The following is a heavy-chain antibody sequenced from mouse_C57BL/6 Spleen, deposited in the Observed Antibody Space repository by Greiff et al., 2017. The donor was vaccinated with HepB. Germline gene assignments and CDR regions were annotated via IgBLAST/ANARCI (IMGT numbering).Heavy chain of an antibody. D-gene: IGHD3-1*01. Sequence: LQESGAELVKPGASVKISCKASGYAFSSYWMNWVKQRPGKGLEWIGQIYPGDGDTNYNGKFKGKATLTADKASSTAYMQLSSLTSEDSAVYFCARWGLTLGAMDYWGQGTSVTVSS. J-gene: IGHJ4*01. V-gene: IGHV1-80*01. CDR2: IYPGDGDT. CDR1: GYAFSSYW. CDR3: ARWGLTLGAMDY.